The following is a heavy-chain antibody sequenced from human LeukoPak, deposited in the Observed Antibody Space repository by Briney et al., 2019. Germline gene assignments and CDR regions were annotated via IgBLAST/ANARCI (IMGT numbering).Heavy chain of an antibody. CDR1: GDSVSSNSAT. Sequence: SQTLSLTCAISGDSVSSNSATWNWIRQSPSRGLEWLGRAYYRSNWDNDYAVSVKSQITINPDTSKNQFSLQLKSVTPEDTAVYYCARNYYGSGSYYSHFDYWGQGTLVTVSS. CDR2: AYYRSNWDN. D-gene: IGHD3-10*01. V-gene: IGHV6-1*01. J-gene: IGHJ4*02. CDR3: ARNYYGSGSYYSHFDY.